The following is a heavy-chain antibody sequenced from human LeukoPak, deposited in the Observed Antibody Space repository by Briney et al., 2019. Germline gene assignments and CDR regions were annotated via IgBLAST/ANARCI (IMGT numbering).Heavy chain of an antibody. CDR2: ISAYNGNT. CDR3: ARDHDSSGYYPFGY. V-gene: IGHV1-18*01. CDR1: GYTFTSYG. Sequence: ASVKVSCKASGYTFTSYGISWVRQAPGQGLEWMGWISAYNGNTNYAPKLQGRVTMTTDTSTSTAYMELRSLRSDGRAVYYCARDHDSSGYYPFGYGGQGTLVTVSS. J-gene: IGHJ4*02. D-gene: IGHD3-22*01.